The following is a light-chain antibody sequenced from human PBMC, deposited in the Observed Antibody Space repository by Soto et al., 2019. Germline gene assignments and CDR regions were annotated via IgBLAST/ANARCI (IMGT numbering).Light chain of an antibody. Sequence: QSALTQPASVSGSPGQSITISCTGTSSDVGGYNYVSWYQHHPGKAPKLIIYDVSDRPSGVSNRFSGSKSGNTASLTISGLQAEDEAEYYCSSHTSSSTRVFGGGTQRTVL. CDR1: SSDVGGYNY. V-gene: IGLV2-14*03. CDR2: DVS. CDR3: SSHTSSSTRV. J-gene: IGLJ3*02.